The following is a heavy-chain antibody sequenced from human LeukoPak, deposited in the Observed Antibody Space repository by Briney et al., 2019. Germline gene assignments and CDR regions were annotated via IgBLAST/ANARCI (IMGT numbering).Heavy chain of an antibody. D-gene: IGHD3-10*01. V-gene: IGHV4-59*08. CDR1: GGSISGYY. CDR2: IYYSGNT. Sequence: SETLSLTCTVSGGSISGYYWTWIRQPPGKGLEWIGYIYYSGNTNYNPSLKSRVTISLDTSKNQFSLKLSSVTAADTAVYYCARTGSYVGIFDHWGQGTLVTVSS. CDR3: ARTGSYVGIFDH. J-gene: IGHJ4*02.